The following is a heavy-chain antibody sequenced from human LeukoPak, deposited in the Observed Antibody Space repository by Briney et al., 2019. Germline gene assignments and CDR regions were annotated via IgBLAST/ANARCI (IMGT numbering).Heavy chain of an antibody. CDR3: ARGVTHFDY. CDR2: IYYSGST. D-gene: IGHD3-10*01. Sequence: SETLSLTCTVSGGSISSSSYYWGWIRQPPGKGLEWIGSIYYSGSTYYNLSLKSRVTISVDTSKNQFSLKLSSVTAADTAVYYCARGVTHFDYWGQGTLVTVSS. V-gene: IGHV4-39*07. J-gene: IGHJ4*02. CDR1: GGSISSSSYY.